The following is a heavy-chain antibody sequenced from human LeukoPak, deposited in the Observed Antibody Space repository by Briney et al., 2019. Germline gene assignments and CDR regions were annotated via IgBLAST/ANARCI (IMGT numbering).Heavy chain of an antibody. CDR1: GFTFSSYW. J-gene: IGHJ6*02. CDR2: IKQDGSEK. Sequence: GGSLRLSCAASGFTFSSYWMSWVRQAPGKGLEWVANIKQDGSEKCYVDSVKGRFTISRDNAKNSLYLQMNSLRAEDTAVYYCARESRDCSGGSCYWYYYYYGMDVWGQGTTVTVSS. D-gene: IGHD2-15*01. CDR3: ARESRDCSGGSCYWYYYYYGMDV. V-gene: IGHV3-7*01.